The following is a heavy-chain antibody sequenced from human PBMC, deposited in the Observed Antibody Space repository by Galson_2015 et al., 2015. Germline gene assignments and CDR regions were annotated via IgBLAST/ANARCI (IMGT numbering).Heavy chain of an antibody. V-gene: IGHV3-23*01. CDR3: AKASPCCGSGSYVYYFDY. CDR2: ISGSGGST. J-gene: IGHJ4*02. CDR1: GFTFSSYA. D-gene: IGHD3-10*01. Sequence: SLRLSCAASGFTFSSYAMSWVRQAPGKGLEWVSAISGSGGSTYYADSVKGRFTISRDNSKNTLYLQMNSLRAEDTAVYYCAKASPCCGSGSYVYYFDYSGQGTLVAVSS.